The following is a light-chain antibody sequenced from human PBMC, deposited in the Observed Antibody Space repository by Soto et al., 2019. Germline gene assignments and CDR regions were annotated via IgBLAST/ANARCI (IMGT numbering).Light chain of an antibody. CDR1: SSDVGGYDF. Sequence: QSALTQPASVSGSPGQSITISCTGTSSDVGGYDFVSWYQQRPGKAPKLIIYDVSNRPSGVSNRFSGSKSGNTASLTISGLQAEDEADYYCTSYTRSDTGVFGGGTKVTVL. V-gene: IGLV2-14*01. CDR3: TSYTRSDTGV. J-gene: IGLJ3*02. CDR2: DVS.